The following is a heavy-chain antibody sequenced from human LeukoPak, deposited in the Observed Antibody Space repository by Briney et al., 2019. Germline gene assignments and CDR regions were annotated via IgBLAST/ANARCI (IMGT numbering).Heavy chain of an antibody. Sequence: SDTLSLTCTVSGGSISSGSYYWGWIRQPPGKGLEWIGSVYYSGRTYYNPSLTSRVTISLDTSKNQFSLTLTSVTAADTAVYYCVRQSEVGATDPWGKGTRVTVSS. CDR2: VYYSGRT. CDR3: VRQSEVGATDP. J-gene: IGHJ5*02. V-gene: IGHV4-39*01. CDR1: GGSISSGSYY. D-gene: IGHD1-26*01.